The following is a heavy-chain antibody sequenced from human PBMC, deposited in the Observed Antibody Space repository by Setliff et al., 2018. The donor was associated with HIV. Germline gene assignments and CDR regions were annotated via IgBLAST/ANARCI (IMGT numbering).Heavy chain of an antibody. D-gene: IGHD3-10*01. CDR2: INPNSGGT. J-gene: IGHJ6*02. Sequence: GASVKVSCKASGGTFSNNAISWVRQAPGQGLEWMGWINPNSGGTNYAQKFQGWVTMTRDTSISTAYMELSRLRSDDTAVYYCARTSPKITMVRGYYGMDVWGQGTTVTVSS. CDR1: GGTFSNNA. V-gene: IGHV1-2*04. CDR3: ARTSPKITMVRGYYGMDV.